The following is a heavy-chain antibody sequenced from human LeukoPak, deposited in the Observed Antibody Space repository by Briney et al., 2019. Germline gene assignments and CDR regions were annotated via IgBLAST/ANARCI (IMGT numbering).Heavy chain of an antibody. CDR2: INPTDSYT. V-gene: IGHV5-10-1*01. Sequence: GEYLKISCKGSGYSFTNYWITWVRQMPGKGLECMGRINPTDSYTKYSPSFQGRVTISVDKSINTAYLQWSSLKASDTAIYYCARRGSGSYLDFDYWGQGTLVTVSS. D-gene: IGHD3-10*01. CDR3: ARRGSGSYLDFDY. CDR1: GYSFTNYW. J-gene: IGHJ4*02.